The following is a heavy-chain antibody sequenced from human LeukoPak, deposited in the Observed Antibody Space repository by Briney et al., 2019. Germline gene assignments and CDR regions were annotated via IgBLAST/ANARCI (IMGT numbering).Heavy chain of an antibody. D-gene: IGHD3-22*01. CDR3: ARDSEIVGFDY. CDR1: GGFNSSGDYY. Sequence: SQTLSLTCTLSGGFNSSGDYYWSWIRQPPAKGLERIGYIYYSGSTYYNPSLKSRVTISVDTSKNQFSLKLSSVTAADTAVYYCARDSEIVGFDYWGQGTLVTVSS. CDR2: IYYSGST. J-gene: IGHJ4*02. V-gene: IGHV4-30-4*01.